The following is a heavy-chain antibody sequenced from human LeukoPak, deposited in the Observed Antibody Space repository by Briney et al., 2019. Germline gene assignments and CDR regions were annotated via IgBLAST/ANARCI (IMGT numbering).Heavy chain of an antibody. CDR2: IYYSGST. J-gene: IGHJ6*02. CDR3: ASLVSDFWSGYYFSGMDV. Sequence: SETLSLTCTVSGSSISSYYWSWIRQPPGKGLEWIGYIYYSGSTNYNPSLKSRVTISVDTSKNQFSLKLSSVTAADTAVYYCASLVSDFWSGYYFSGMDVWGQGTTVTVSS. V-gene: IGHV4-59*01. CDR1: GSSISSYY. D-gene: IGHD3-3*01.